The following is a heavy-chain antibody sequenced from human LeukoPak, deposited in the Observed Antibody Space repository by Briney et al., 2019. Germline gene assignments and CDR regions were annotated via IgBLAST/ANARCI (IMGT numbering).Heavy chain of an antibody. V-gene: IGHV3-11*06. CDR1: GFSFSDYY. CDR2: ISSGSTYT. J-gene: IGHJ4*02. Sequence: GGSLRLSCAASGFSFSDYYMTWIRQAPGKGLEWISYISSGSTYTKYADSVKGRFTISRDNAKNSLYLQMNSLRAEDTAVFYCARVVVADHGDYVDYWGQGTLVTVSS. CDR3: ARVVVADHGDYVDY. D-gene: IGHD4-17*01.